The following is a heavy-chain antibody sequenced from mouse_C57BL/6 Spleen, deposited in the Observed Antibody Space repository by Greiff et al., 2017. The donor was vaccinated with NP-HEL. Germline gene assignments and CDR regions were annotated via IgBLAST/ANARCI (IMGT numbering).Heavy chain of an antibody. D-gene: IGHD2-1*01. J-gene: IGHJ3*01. CDR3: ARGVYGNPFAY. V-gene: IGHV1-69*01. Sequence: VQLQQPGAELVMPGASVKLSCKASGYTFTSYWMHWVQQRPGQGLEWIGEIDPSDSYTNYNQKFKGKSTLTVDKSSSTAYMQLSSLTSEDSAVYYCARGVYGNPFAYWGQGTLVTVSA. CDR1: GYTFTSYW. CDR2: IDPSDSYT.